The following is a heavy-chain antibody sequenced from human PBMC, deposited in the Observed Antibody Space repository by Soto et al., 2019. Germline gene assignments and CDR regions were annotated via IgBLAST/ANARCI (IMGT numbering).Heavy chain of an antibody. J-gene: IGHJ6*02. V-gene: IGHV3-30-3*01. D-gene: IGHD2-15*01. Sequence: PGGSLILSCAASGFTFSSYVMHWVRQAPGKGLEWVAVISYDGSNKYYADSVKGRFTISRDNSKNTLYLQMNSLRAEDTAVYYCARDLCSGGSCYLRPYYGMDVWGQGTTVTVSS. CDR1: GFTFSSYV. CDR2: ISYDGSNK. CDR3: ARDLCSGGSCYLRPYYGMDV.